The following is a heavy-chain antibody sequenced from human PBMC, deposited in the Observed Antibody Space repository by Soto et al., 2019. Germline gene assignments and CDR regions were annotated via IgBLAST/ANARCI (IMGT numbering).Heavy chain of an antibody. CDR2: ISYDGSNK. Sequence: QVQLVESGGGVVQPGRSLRLSCAASGFTFSSYAMHWVRQAPGKGLEWVAVISYDGSNKYYADSVKGRFTISRDNSKNTLYLQMISLRAEDTAVYYCARDNYGDYGDAYFDYWGQGTLVTVSS. CDR1: GFTFSSYA. V-gene: IGHV3-30-3*01. D-gene: IGHD4-17*01. J-gene: IGHJ4*02. CDR3: ARDNYGDYGDAYFDY.